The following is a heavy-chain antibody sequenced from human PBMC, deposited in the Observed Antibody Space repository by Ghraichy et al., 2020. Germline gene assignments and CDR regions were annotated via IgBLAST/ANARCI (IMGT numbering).Heavy chain of an antibody. D-gene: IGHD4-17*01. CDR3: ARGQILGTVTTIGDY. CDR1: GGSFSGYY. V-gene: IGHV4-34*01. CDR2: INHSGST. Sequence: SQTLSLTCAVYGGSFSGYYWSWIRQPPGKGLEWIGEINHSGSTNYNPSLKSRVTISVDTSKNQFSLKLSSVTAADTAVYYCARGQILGTVTTIGDYWGQGTLVTVSS. J-gene: IGHJ4*02.